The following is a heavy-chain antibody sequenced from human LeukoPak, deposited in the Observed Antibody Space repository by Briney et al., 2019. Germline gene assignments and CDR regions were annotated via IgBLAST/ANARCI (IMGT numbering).Heavy chain of an antibody. V-gene: IGHV4-34*01. Sequence: SETLSLTCAVYGGSFSGYYWSWIRQPPGKGLEWIGEINHSGSTNYNPSLKSRVTISVDTSKNQFSLKLSSVTAADTAVYYCARSPRGQSRGVKSFDYWGQGTLVTVSP. CDR1: GGSFSGYY. CDR3: ARSPRGQSRGVKSFDY. D-gene: IGHD3-10*01. CDR2: INHSGST. J-gene: IGHJ4*02.